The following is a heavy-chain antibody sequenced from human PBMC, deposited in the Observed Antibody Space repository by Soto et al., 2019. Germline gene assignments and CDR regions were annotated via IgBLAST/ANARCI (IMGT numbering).Heavy chain of an antibody. CDR2: IIPILGIA. J-gene: IGHJ6*04. CDR1: GGTFSSYT. D-gene: IGHD3-3*01. Sequence: SVKGSCKASGGTFSSYTISWVRQAPGQGLEWMGRIIPILGIANYAQKFQGRVMITADKSTSTAYMELSSLRSEDTAVYYCARVRSWIFGVVITPEMDVWGKGTTVTVSS. V-gene: IGHV1-69*02. CDR3: ARVRSWIFGVVITPEMDV.